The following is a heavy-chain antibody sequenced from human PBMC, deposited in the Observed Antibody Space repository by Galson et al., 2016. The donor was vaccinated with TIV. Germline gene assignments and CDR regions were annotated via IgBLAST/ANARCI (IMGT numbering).Heavy chain of an antibody. V-gene: IGHV3-30-3*01. J-gene: IGHJ4*02. CDR3: ARSLTSDYGDPLDY. Sequence: SLRLSCAASGFTFNTYAIHWVRQAPGKGLEWVAVISNDGNTKHYADSVKGRFTSSRDNSKNTVFLQMNSLRPEDTALYYCARSLTSDYGDPLDYWGQGTLVTVSS. CDR1: GFTFNTYA. CDR2: ISNDGNTK. D-gene: IGHD4-17*01.